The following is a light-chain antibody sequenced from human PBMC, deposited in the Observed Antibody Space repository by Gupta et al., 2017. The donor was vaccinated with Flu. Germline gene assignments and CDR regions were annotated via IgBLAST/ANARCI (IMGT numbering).Light chain of an antibody. Sequence: EIVMTQSPATLSVSPGERATLSCRASQSVSSNLAWYQQKPGQAPRLLIYGASTRATGIPARFSGSGYGTEFTLTISSLQSEDFAVYSCQQYNNWPQRTFGGGTKVEIK. CDR3: QQYNNWPQRT. CDR1: QSVSSN. J-gene: IGKJ4*01. V-gene: IGKV3-15*01. CDR2: GAS.